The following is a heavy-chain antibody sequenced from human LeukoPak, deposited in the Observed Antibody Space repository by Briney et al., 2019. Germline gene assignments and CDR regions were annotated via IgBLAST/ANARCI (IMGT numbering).Heavy chain of an antibody. CDR2: IYYSGST. V-gene: IGHV4-59*08. Sequence: SETLSLTCTVSGGSISSYYWSWIRQPPGKGLEWIGYIYYSGSTNYNPSLKSRVTISVDTSKNQFSLKLSSATAADTAVYYCARLNCSGGSCYPYYYYYYMDVWGQGTTVTVSS. D-gene: IGHD2-15*01. J-gene: IGHJ6*03. CDR1: GGSISSYY. CDR3: ARLNCSGGSCYPYYYYYYMDV.